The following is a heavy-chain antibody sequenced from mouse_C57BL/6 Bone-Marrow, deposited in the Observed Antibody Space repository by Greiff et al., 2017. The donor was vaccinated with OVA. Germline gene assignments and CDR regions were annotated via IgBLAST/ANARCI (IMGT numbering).Heavy chain of an antibody. CDR2: IDPSNGST. D-gene: IGHD1-1*01. CDR3: ARGLRDVYCDY. Sequence: DVQLQESVAELVRPGASVKLSCTASGFTIKNTYMHWVKQRPEQGLEWIGRIDPSNGSTKYAPKFQGKATITADTASNTAYLQLSSLTSEDTAIYYCARGLRDVYCDYWGQGTTRTVSS. CDR1: GFTIKNTY. J-gene: IGHJ2*01. V-gene: IGHV14-3*01.